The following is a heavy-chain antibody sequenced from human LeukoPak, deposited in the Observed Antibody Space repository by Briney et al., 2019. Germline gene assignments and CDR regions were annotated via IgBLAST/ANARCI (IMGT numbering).Heavy chain of an antibody. CDR1: GGTFSSYA. Sequence: SVKVSCKASGGTFSSYAISWVRQAPGQGLEWMGRIIPILGIANYAQKFQGRVTITADKSTSTAYMELSSLRSEDTAVYYCARGYYYDTSGYPTWGQGTLVTVSS. J-gene: IGHJ4*02. CDR2: IIPILGIA. D-gene: IGHD3-22*01. V-gene: IGHV1-69*04. CDR3: ARGYYYDTSGYPT.